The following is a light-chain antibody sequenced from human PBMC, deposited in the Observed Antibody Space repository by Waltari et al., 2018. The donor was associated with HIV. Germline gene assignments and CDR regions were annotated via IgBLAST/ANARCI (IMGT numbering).Light chain of an antibody. V-gene: IGLV2-8*01. J-gene: IGLJ2*01. CDR2: EVS. CDR1: SSDVGGYSS. Sequence: QSALAQPPSASVSPGQSVTISCTGPSSDVGGYSSVPWYQQHPGKAPKLMIYEVSKRPSGVPDRFSGSKSGNAASLTVSGLQAEDEADYYCSSYAGSNNVIFGGGTKLTVL. CDR3: SSYAGSNNVI.